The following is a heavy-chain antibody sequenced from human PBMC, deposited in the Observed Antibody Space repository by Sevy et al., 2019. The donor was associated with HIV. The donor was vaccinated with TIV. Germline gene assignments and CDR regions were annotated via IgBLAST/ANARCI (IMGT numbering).Heavy chain of an antibody. CDR2: ISGSGGST. CDR3: AKDRAVLVGDAFDL. V-gene: IGHV3-23*01. CDR1: EITLSNYA. Sequence: GGSLRLSCAASEITLSNYAMNWVRQAPGRGLEWVSAISGSGGSTYYAYSVKGRFTISRDNSKNTLSLQMHSLRVEDTAVYYCAKDRAVLVGDAFDLWGQGTMVTVSS. D-gene: IGHD2-15*01. J-gene: IGHJ3*01.